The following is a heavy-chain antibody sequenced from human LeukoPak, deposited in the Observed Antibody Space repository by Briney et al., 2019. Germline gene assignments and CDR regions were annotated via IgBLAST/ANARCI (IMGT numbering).Heavy chain of an antibody. CDR2: ISYSGST. CDR3: ASSRGVVTAYDI. V-gene: IGHV4-59*01. Sequence: SETLSLTCTVSGGSINSYYWSWIRQPPGKGLEWIGYISYSGSTNYNPSLKSRVTMSVDTSKNLFSLKLTSVTAADTAVYYCASSRGVVTAYDIWGQGTMVTVSS. J-gene: IGHJ3*02. D-gene: IGHD2-21*02. CDR1: GGSINSYY.